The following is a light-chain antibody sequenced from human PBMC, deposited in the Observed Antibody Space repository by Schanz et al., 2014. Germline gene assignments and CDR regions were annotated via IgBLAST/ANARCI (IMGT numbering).Light chain of an antibody. V-gene: IGKV1-39*01. CDR2: AAS. CDR3: QQSYSTPEYT. J-gene: IGKJ2*01. Sequence: DIQVTQSPSAMSASVGDRVTITCRASQGISSYLNWYQQKPGKAPKLLIYAASSLQSGVPSRFSGSGSGTDFTLTISSLQPEDFATYYCQQSYSTPEYTFGQGTKLEIK. CDR1: QGISSY.